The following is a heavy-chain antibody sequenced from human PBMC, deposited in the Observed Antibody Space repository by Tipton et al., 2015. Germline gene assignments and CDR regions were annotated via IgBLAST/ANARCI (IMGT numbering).Heavy chain of an antibody. CDR3: ARHRDGSGIKN. CDR2: IYYSGST. Sequence: TLSLTCTVSGDSISGGDYYWSWIRQRPGKGLEWIGSIYYSGSTYYNPSLKSRVTIPVDTSKNQFSRKLSSVTAADTAVYYCARHRDGSGIKNWGQGTLVTVSS. CDR1: GDSISGGDYY. D-gene: IGHD3-10*01. J-gene: IGHJ4*02. V-gene: IGHV4-39*01.